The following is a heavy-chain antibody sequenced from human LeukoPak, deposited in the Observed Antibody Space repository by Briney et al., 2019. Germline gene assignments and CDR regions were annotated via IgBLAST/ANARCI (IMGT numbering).Heavy chain of an antibody. CDR3: ARAIGIAVAGSYYYYYVDV. CDR1: GYTFTSYD. Sequence: GASVKVSCKASGYTFTSYDINWVRQAIGQGLEWMGGSIPIFGTANYAQKFQGRVTITTDESTSTAYMELSSLRSEDTAVYYCARAIGIAVAGSYYYYYVDVWGKGTTVTVSS. D-gene: IGHD6-19*01. CDR2: SIPIFGTA. V-gene: IGHV1-69*05. J-gene: IGHJ6*03.